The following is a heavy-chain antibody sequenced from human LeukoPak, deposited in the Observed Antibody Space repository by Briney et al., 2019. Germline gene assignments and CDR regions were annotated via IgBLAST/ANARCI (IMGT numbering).Heavy chain of an antibody. CDR1: GYTFTSYY. J-gene: IGHJ6*03. Sequence: GSVKVSCTASGYTFTSYYMHWVRQAPGQGLEWMGIINPSGGSTSYAQKFQGRVTMTRDTSTSTVYMELSSLRSEDTAVYYCARGIDFWSGYSIYYYYMDVWGKGTTVTVSS. CDR3: ARGIDFWSGYSIYYYYMDV. CDR2: INPSGGST. V-gene: IGHV1-46*01. D-gene: IGHD3-3*01.